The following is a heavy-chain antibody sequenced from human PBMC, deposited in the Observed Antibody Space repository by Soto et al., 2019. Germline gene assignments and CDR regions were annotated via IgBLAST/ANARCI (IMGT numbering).Heavy chain of an antibody. CDR1: GGSISSSTYF. J-gene: IGHJ1*01. D-gene: IGHD1-26*01. CDR2: IDYSGTT. V-gene: IGHV4-39*02. Sequence: QLQLQESGPGLVKPSETLSLTCTISGGSISSSTYFWGWIRQPPGKGLEWIGSIDYSGTTYYNTALSPGATISVAPAQYQFSLNLCAVASDDTAVYLCAGDGSNSASYSDYCQHCGQGTLVTVS. CDR3: AGDGSNSASYSDYCQH.